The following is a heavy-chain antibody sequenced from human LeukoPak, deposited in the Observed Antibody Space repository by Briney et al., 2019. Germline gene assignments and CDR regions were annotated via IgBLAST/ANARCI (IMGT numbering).Heavy chain of an antibody. Sequence: PGGSLRLSCAASKFTFSSYAMNWVRQAPGKGLEWVPSISDNGGSTYYADSVKGRFTISRDNSKNTLYLQMNSLRADDTAVYYCAKGKYYGSGSYPLPEEDYWGQGTLVTVSS. CDR1: KFTFSSYA. J-gene: IGHJ4*02. V-gene: IGHV3-23*01. CDR3: AKGKYYGSGSYPLPEEDY. CDR2: ISDNGGST. D-gene: IGHD3-10*01.